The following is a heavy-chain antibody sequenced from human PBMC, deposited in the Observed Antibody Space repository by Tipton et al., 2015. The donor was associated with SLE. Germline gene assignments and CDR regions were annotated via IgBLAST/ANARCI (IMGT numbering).Heavy chain of an antibody. CDR2: ISYDGNNK. CDR3: ARAWEQWLVRGGFDY. V-gene: IGHV3-30-3*01. CDR1: GFTFSSYA. Sequence: RSLRLSCAASGFTFSSYAMHWVRQAPGKGLEWVAVISYDGNNKYYADSVKGRFTISRDNSKNTLYLQMNSLRAEDTAVYYCARAWEQWLVRGGFDYWGQGTLVTVSS. D-gene: IGHD6-19*01. J-gene: IGHJ4*02.